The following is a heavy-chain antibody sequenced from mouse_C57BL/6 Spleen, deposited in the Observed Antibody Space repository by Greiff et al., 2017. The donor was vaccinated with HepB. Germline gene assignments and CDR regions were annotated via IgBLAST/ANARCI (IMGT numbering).Heavy chain of an antibody. CDR2: IYPGDGDT. V-gene: IGHV1-80*01. CDR3: ARSGQLRAMDY. Sequence: VQLQESGAELVKPGASVKISCKASGYAFSSYWMNWVKQRPGKGLEWIGQIYPGDGDTNYNGKFKGKATLTADKSSSTAYMQLSSLISEDSAVYFCARSGQLRAMDYWGQGTSVTVSS. D-gene: IGHD3-2*02. CDR1: GYAFSSYW. J-gene: IGHJ4*01.